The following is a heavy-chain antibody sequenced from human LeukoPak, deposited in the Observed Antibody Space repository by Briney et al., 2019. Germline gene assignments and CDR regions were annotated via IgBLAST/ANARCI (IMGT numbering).Heavy chain of an antibody. CDR1: GITLSNYG. Sequence: GGSLRLSCAVSGITLSNYGMSWVRQAPGKGLEWVAGISGSGSGTNYADSVKGRFTVSRDNYKNTLYLQMNSLGAEDTAVYFCAKRGVVIRVILVGFHKEAYYFDSWGQGALVTVSS. CDR2: ISGSGSGT. CDR3: AKRGVVIRVILVGFHKEAYYFDS. V-gene: IGHV3-23*01. J-gene: IGHJ4*02. D-gene: IGHD3-22*01.